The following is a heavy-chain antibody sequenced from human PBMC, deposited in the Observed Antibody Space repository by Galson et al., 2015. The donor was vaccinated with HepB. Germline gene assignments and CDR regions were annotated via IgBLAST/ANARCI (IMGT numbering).Heavy chain of an antibody. V-gene: IGHV3-74*01. CDR1: GFTFSSYW. CDR2: INSDGSST. Sequence: SLRLSCAASGFTFSSYWMHWVRQAPGKGLVWVSRINSDGSSTSYADSVKGRFTISRDNAKNTLYLQMNSLRAEDTAVYYCARALGLQRGGFDPWGQGTLVTVSS. CDR3: ARALGLQRGGFDP. D-gene: IGHD4-11*01. J-gene: IGHJ5*02.